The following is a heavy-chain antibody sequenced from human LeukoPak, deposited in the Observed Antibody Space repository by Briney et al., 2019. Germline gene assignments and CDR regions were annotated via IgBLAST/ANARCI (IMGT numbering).Heavy chain of an antibody. J-gene: IGHJ4*02. V-gene: IGHV3-33*01. D-gene: IGHD3-10*01. CDR2: IWCDGSNK. CDR3: ARESVLLWFGEVERGYYFDY. Sequence: GESLKISCAASGFXFSSYGMDWVRQAPGKGLEWVAVIWCDGSNKYYADSVKGRFTISRDNSKNTLYLQMNSLRAEDTAVYYCARESVLLWFGEVERGYYFDYWGQGTLVTVSS. CDR1: GFXFSSYG.